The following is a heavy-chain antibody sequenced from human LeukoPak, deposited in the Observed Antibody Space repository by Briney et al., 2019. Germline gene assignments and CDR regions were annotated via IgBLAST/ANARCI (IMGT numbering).Heavy chain of an antibody. Sequence: GGSLRLSCMVSGFTLSSYEMSWIRQAPGKGLEWVSSIEYGESTTHYADSVRGRFTISRDNYKNTLYLQMNSLRAEDTAVYYCAKVSTSRAYCSGGSCYSSFDYWGQGTLVTVSS. CDR1: GFTLSSYE. CDR3: AKVSTSRAYCSGGSCYSSFDY. V-gene: IGHV3-23*01. D-gene: IGHD2-15*01. J-gene: IGHJ4*02. CDR2: IEYGESTT.